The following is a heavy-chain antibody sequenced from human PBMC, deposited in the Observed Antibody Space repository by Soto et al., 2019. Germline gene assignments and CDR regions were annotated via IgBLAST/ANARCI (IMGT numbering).Heavy chain of an antibody. CDR2: IIPIFGTA. CDR3: ARSLGYCSSTSCYEYFQH. V-gene: IGHV1-69*01. D-gene: IGHD2-2*01. J-gene: IGHJ1*01. CDR1: GGTFSSYA. Sequence: QVQLVQSGAEVKKPGSSVKVSCKASGGTFSSYAISWVRQAPGQGLEWMGGIIPIFGTANYAQKFQGRVTITADESTSTAYMELSSLRSEDKAVYYCARSLGYCSSTSCYEYFQHWGQGTLVTVSS.